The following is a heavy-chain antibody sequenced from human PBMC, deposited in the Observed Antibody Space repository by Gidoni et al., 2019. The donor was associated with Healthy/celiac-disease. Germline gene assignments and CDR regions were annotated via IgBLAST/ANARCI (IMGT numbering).Heavy chain of an antibody. CDR2: ISGSGGST. CDR3: AKDTDIRRDGYNKPTGYGMDV. CDR1: GFTFSRYA. Sequence: EVQLFESGGGLVQPGGALRLSWSASGFTFSRYAMSWVRQAPGKGLEWVSAISGSGGSTYYADSVKGRFTISRDNSKNTLYLQMNSLRAEDTAVYYCAKDTDIRRDGYNKPTGYGMDVWGQGTTVTVSS. J-gene: IGHJ6*02. V-gene: IGHV3-23*01. D-gene: IGHD5-12*01.